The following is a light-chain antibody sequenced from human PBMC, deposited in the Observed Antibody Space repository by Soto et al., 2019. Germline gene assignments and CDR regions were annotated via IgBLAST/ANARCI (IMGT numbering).Light chain of an antibody. CDR2: EGS. J-gene: IGLJ2*01. CDR1: SSDVGSYNL. CDR3: CSYAGSTLV. Sequence: QSALTQPASVSGSPGQSITISCTGTSSDVGSYNLVSWYQQHPGKAPKLMIYEGSKRPSGVSNRFSGSKSGNTASLTISGLQAEEDADYYCCSYAGSTLVFGGGTKLTVL. V-gene: IGLV2-23*01.